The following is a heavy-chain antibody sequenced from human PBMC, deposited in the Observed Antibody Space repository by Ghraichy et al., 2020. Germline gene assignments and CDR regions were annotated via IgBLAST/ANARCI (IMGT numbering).Heavy chain of an antibody. D-gene: IGHD5-12*01. CDR3: SRGPWRGRLDP. J-gene: IGHJ5*02. Sequence: GGSLRLSCTTSGFTFGDYYMTWFRQAPGKGLEWVSFIKSKAYGATTEYAASVKGRFIVSRDDSKSIDYLQMNSLTIEDTAVYYCSRGPWRGRLDPWGQGTLVTVS. CDR2: IKSKAYGATT. V-gene: IGHV3-49*03. CDR1: GFTFGDYY.